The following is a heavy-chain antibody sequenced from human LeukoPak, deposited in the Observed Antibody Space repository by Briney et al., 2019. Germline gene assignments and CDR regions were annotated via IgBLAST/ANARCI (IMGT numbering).Heavy chain of an antibody. CDR2: IYYSGST. CDR3: ARGLTYYDYVYDI. V-gene: IGHV4-39*07. Sequence: PSETLSLTCTVSGGSISSSSYYWGWIRQPPGKGLEWIGSIYYSGSTYYNPSLKSRVTISVDTSKNQFSLKLSSVTAADTAVYYCARGLTYYDYVYDIWGQGTMVTVSS. CDR1: GGSISSSSYY. D-gene: IGHD3-16*01. J-gene: IGHJ3*02.